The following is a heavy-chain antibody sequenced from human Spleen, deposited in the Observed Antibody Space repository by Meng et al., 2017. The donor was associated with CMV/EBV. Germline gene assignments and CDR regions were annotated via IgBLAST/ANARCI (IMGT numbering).Heavy chain of an antibody. CDR1: GFTFSDHY. CDR2: IRNKANSYTT. Sequence: GESRKISCATSGFTFSDHYMDWGRQAPGKGLEWVGRIRNKANSYTTEYAASVKGRFTISRDDSKNSLYLQMDSLKTEDTAVYYCARKKSSSRDFDYWGQGTLVTVSS. J-gene: IGHJ4*02. D-gene: IGHD6-13*01. V-gene: IGHV3-72*01. CDR3: ARKKSSSRDFDY.